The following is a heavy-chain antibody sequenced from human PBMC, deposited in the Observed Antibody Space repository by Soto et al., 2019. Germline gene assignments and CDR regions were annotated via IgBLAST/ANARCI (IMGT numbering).Heavy chain of an antibody. V-gene: IGHV3-7*05. CDR3: ARVENDFWSGHDYFDY. CDR1: GFTCSSHW. J-gene: IGHJ4*02. CDR2: IKQDGSEN. D-gene: IGHD3-3*01. Sequence: EVQLVEAGGGLVQPGGSLRLSCAASGFTCSSHWMSWVRQDPGKGLEWVANIKQDGSENYYVDSVKGRFTISRDNAKNSLYLQMNSLRAEDTAVYYCARVENDFWSGHDYFDYGGQGTLVTVSS.